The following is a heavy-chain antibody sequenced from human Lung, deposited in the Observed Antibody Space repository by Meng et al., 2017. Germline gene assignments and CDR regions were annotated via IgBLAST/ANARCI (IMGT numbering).Heavy chain of an antibody. CDR1: GFIFSNAW. CDR3: SGHVDY. J-gene: IGHJ4*01. V-gene: IGHV3-15*01. CDR2: MKSNIDGGTV. Sequence: GESLKISCVGSGFIFSNAWMTWVRQAPGKGLEWLGRMKSNIDGGTVDYTASVSGRVCISRDDSKNTFYLQMNSLKTEDTAVYYCSGHVDYWGHGTLVTVSS.